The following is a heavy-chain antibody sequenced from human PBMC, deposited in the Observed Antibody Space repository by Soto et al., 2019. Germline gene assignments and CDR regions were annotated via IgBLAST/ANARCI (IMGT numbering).Heavy chain of an antibody. D-gene: IGHD3-3*01. CDR3: ARDRRGITYYDFWSGYYMPGGSVMDV. J-gene: IGHJ6*02. Sequence: QVQLVQSGAEVKKPGASVKVSCKASGYTFTSYGISWVRQAPGQGLEWMGWISDYNGNTNYAQTLQGRVTMTTDTSTSTAYMELRSLRSDDTAVYYCARDRRGITYYDFWSGYYMPGGSVMDVWGQGTTVTVSS. CDR1: GYTFTSYG. V-gene: IGHV1-18*04. CDR2: ISDYNGNT.